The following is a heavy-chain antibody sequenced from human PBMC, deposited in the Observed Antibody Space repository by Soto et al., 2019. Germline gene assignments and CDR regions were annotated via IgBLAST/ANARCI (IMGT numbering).Heavy chain of an antibody. V-gene: IGHV3-7*03. J-gene: IGHJ6*02. CDR3: ARALADGMDV. CDR1: GFSISRYW. D-gene: IGHD3-3*02. CDR2: IVQDGTDR. Sequence: GGSLRLSCEAGSGFSISRYWMAWVRQAPGKGLEWVANIVQDGTDRYYLDSVTGRFTISRDNARNSMYLQMNSLRIEVTAVYYCARALADGMDVWGQGTTVTVSS.